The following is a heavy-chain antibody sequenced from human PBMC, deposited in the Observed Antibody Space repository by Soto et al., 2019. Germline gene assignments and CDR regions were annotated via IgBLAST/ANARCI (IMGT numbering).Heavy chain of an antibody. J-gene: IGHJ6*02. CDR3: AADQAGTVTLLGYYYYGMDV. V-gene: IGHV1-58*01. CDR2: IVVGSGNT. D-gene: IGHD4-17*01. Sequence: QMQLVQSGPEVKKPGTSVKVSCKASGFTFTSSAVQWVRQARGQRLEWIGWIVVGSGNTNYAQKFQERVTITRDMSTSTAYMELSSLRSEDTAVYYCAADQAGTVTLLGYYYYGMDVWGQGTTVTVSS. CDR1: GFTFTSSA.